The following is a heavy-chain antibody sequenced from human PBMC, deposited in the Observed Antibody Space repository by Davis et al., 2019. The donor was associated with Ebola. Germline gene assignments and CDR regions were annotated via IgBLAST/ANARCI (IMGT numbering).Heavy chain of an antibody. Sequence: GESLKISCAASGFTFDDFAMAWVRQSPTKGLEWVSGINWNGGSTGYANSVKGRFTISRDNARNLVYVQMNSLRAEDTALYHCTRVNAVTGYSRFDSWGQGTLVTVSS. CDR2: INWNGGST. D-gene: IGHD3-9*01. V-gene: IGHV3-20*01. CDR1: GFTFDDFA. J-gene: IGHJ5*01. CDR3: TRVNAVTGYSRFDS.